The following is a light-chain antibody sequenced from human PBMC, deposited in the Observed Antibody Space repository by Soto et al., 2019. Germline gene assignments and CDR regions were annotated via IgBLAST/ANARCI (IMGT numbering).Light chain of an antibody. CDR1: QSVTNSY. J-gene: IGKJ5*01. Sequence: EIVLTQSPGTLSLSPGERATLSCRASQSVTNSYLAWYQQKPGQAPRLLIYGASSRATGISDRFSGSGSGTDFTLTISRLESEDFAVYYCQQYGTLITFGQGTRLEIK. CDR2: GAS. CDR3: QQYGTLIT. V-gene: IGKV3-20*01.